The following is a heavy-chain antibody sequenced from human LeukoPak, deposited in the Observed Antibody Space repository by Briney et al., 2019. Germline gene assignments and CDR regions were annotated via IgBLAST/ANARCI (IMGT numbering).Heavy chain of an antibody. CDR3: ARGWERYSSSLDS. CDR1: GDSVSSNSAA. J-gene: IGHJ4*02. D-gene: IGHD6-13*01. CDR2: TYYRSKWYN. Sequence: SQTLSLTCAISGDSVSSNSAAWNWIRQSPSRGLEWLGRTYYRSKWYNDYAISVRSRITINPDTSKNHFSLQLNSVTPEDTAVYYCARGWERYSSSLDSWGQGTLITVSS. V-gene: IGHV6-1*01.